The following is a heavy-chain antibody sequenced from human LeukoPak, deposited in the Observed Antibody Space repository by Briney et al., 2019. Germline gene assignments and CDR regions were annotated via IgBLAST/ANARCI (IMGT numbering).Heavy chain of an antibody. CDR1: GFTFSSYC. D-gene: IGHD2-2*01. J-gene: IGHJ4*02. V-gene: IGHV3-7*01. CDR3: ARWVCSSTSCYYFDY. Sequence: GGSLRLSCAASGFTFSSYCMSWVRQAPGKGLEWVANVKQDGSEKNYADSVKGRFTISKDNAMNSLYLQMNSLRAEDTAVYYCARWVCSSTSCYYFDYWGQGSLVVVSS. CDR2: VKQDGSEK.